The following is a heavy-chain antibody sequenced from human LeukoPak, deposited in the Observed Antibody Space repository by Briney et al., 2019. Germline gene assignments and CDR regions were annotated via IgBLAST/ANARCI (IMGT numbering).Heavy chain of an antibody. D-gene: IGHD3/OR15-3a*01. CDR2: IAGGGGYI. Sequence: PGGSLRLSCAASGFTFSSYSMIWVRQAPGKGLEWVSSIAGGGGYIYYADSVKGRFTISRDNSKNTLYLQMNSLRAEDTALYYCAKVATWTYFDYWGQGTLVTVSS. CDR3: AKVATWTYFDY. J-gene: IGHJ4*02. V-gene: IGHV3-21*04. CDR1: GFTFSSYS.